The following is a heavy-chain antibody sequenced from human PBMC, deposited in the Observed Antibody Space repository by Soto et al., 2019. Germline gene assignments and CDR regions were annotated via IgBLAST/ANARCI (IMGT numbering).Heavy chain of an antibody. V-gene: IGHV1-18*04. J-gene: IGHJ4*02. CDR2: ISIYNGNT. Sequence: ASVKVSCKSSGYTFTSYGISWVRQAPGQGLEWMGWISIYNGNTNYAQKLQGRVTMTTDTSTSTVYMELRSLRSDDTAVYYCARVLGGVCSTTSCYLGYFDYWGRGTLVTVSS. D-gene: IGHD2-2*01. CDR1: GYTFTSYG. CDR3: ARVLGGVCSTTSCYLGYFDY.